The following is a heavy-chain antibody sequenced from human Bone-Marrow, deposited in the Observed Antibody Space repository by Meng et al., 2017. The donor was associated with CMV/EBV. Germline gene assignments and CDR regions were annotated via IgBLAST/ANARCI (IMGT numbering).Heavy chain of an antibody. Sequence: SETLSLTCTVSGGSISSGDYYWSWIRQPPGKGLEWIGYIYYSGSTYYNPSLKSRVTISVDTSKNQFSLKLSSVTAADTAVYYCASGGFVVVPAAMYWFDPWGQGTLVTVSS. CDR3: ASGGFVVVPAAMYWFDP. CDR1: GGSISSGDYY. CDR2: IYYSGST. J-gene: IGHJ5*02. V-gene: IGHV4-30-4*08. D-gene: IGHD2-2*01.